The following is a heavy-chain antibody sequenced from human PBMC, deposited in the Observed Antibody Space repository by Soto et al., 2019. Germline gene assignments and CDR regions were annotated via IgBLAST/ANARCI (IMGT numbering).Heavy chain of an antibody. Sequence: EVQLVESGGGLVQPGGSLRLSCAASGFTFSSYSMSWVRQTPGKGLEWVSHISGGSPLIYYADSVKGRFTISRDNAENSLYLQMNSLRAEDTAVYYCATRSRGYSGYVKYWGQGTVVTVSS. CDR2: ISGGSPLI. J-gene: IGHJ4*02. CDR3: ATRSRGYSGYVKY. V-gene: IGHV3-48*01. D-gene: IGHD5-12*01. CDR1: GFTFSSYS.